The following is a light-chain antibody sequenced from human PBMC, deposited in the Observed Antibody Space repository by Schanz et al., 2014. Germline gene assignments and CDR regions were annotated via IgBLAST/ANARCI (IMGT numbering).Light chain of an antibody. Sequence: QSALTQPPSASGSRGQSVTISCTGSSSDVGRYNFVSWYQQHPGKAPKLLIYEVNKRPSGVPNRFFGSKSGNTASLTVSGLQAEDEADYYCSSNGGVNIYVFGTGTKLTVL. CDR3: SSNGGVNIYV. CDR2: EVN. CDR1: SSDVGRYNF. J-gene: IGLJ1*01. V-gene: IGLV2-8*01.